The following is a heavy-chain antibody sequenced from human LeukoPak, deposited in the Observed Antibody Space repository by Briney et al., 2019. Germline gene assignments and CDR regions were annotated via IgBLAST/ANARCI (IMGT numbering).Heavy chain of an antibody. J-gene: IGHJ5*02. D-gene: IGHD2-2*01. Sequence: PGGSLRLSCAASGFTFSSYAMSWVRQAPGKGLEWVSPISGSGSSTYYADSVKGRFTISRDNSKNTLYLQMNSLRAEDTAVYYCARDKAARYCSSTSCFGSPWFDPWGQGTLVTVSS. CDR1: GFTFSSYA. CDR2: ISGSGSST. CDR3: ARDKAARYCSSTSCFGSPWFDP. V-gene: IGHV3-23*01.